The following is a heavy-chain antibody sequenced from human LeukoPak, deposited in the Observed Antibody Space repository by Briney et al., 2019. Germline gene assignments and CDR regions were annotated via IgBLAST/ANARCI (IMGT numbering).Heavy chain of an antibody. J-gene: IGHJ4*02. D-gene: IGHD3-10*01. Sequence: GRSLRLSCAASGFTFSSYAMHWVRQAPGKGLEWVAVISYDGSNKYYADSVKGRFTISRDNSKNTLYLQMNSLGAEDTAVYYCARAQSYYYGSGSYLVYWGQGTLVTVSS. CDR1: GFTFSSYA. CDR2: ISYDGSNK. CDR3: ARAQSYYYGSGSYLVY. V-gene: IGHV3-30-3*01.